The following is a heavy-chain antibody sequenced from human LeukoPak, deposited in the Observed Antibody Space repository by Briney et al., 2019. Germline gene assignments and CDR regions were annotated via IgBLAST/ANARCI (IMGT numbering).Heavy chain of an antibody. CDR3: ARHTARYCSSASCYFDWFDP. CDR1: GGSLSSSSYY. V-gene: IGHV4-39*01. J-gene: IGHJ5*02. D-gene: IGHD2-2*01. CDR2: INYSGST. Sequence: SETLSLTCTVSGGSLSSSSYYWGWIRQPPGKGLEWIGRINYSGSTYYNPSLKSRVTISVDTSKNQFSLKLSSVTAADTAVYYCARHTARYCSSASCYFDWFDPWGQGTLVTVSS.